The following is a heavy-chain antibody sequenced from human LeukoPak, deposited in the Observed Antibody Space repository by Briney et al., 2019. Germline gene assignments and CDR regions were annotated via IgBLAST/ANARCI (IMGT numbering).Heavy chain of an antibody. CDR2: IRYDGSNK. CDR1: GFTFSSYE. Sequence: SGGSLRLSCAASGFTFSSYEIHWVRQAPGKGLEWVAFIRYDGSNKYYADSVKGRFTIDRDNSKNTVYLQMNSLRPDDTAIYFCARQESRNYYYEGLDYWGQGNLVTVSS. J-gene: IGHJ4*02. V-gene: IGHV3-30*02. CDR3: ARQESRNYYYEGLDY. D-gene: IGHD3-22*01.